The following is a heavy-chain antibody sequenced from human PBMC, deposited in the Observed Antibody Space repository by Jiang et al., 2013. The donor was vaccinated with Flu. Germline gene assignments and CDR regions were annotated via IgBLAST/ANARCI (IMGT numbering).Heavy chain of an antibody. J-gene: IGHJ5*02. V-gene: IGHV4-39*01. Sequence: LLKPSETLSLTCTVSGASIGSALYYWGWIRQPPGKGLEWIGNFYYSGKSYSNPSLESRVTISGDTSKNQFSLKLRSVTAADTAVYFCARTRALCSSTRCYRGGWFDPWGQGTLVTVSS. CDR3: ARTRALCSSTRCYRGGWFDP. D-gene: IGHD2-2*02. CDR2: FYYSGKS. CDR1: GASIGSALYY.